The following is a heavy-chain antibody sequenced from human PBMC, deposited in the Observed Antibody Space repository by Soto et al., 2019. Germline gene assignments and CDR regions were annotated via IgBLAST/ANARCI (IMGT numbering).Heavy chain of an antibody. D-gene: IGHD3-3*01. CDR1: GFTFSSYA. CDR3: ARGGEFWSGSPPYYYYGMDV. CDR2: ISYDGSNK. J-gene: IGHJ6*02. V-gene: IGHV3-30-3*01. Sequence: QVQLVESGGGVVQPGRSLRLSCAASGFTFSSYAMHWVRQAPGKGLEWVAVISYDGSNKYYADSVKGRFTISRDNSESALYGQMDSLRAEDTAVYDCARGGEFWSGSPPYYYYGMDVWGQGTTVTVSS.